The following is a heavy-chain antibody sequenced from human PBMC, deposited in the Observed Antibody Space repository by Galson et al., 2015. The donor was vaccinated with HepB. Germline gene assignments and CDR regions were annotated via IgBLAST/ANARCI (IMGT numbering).Heavy chain of an antibody. V-gene: IGHV3-21*01. CDR1: GFTFDDYV. D-gene: IGHD3-9*01. J-gene: IGHJ6*02. Sequence: SLRLSCAASGFTFDDYVMSWVRQAPGKGLEWVSSISRSSSYIYYADSVKGRFTIFRDNAKNSLYLQMNSLRAEDTAVYYCVRDAGDILTDYYYYYGMNVWGQGTTVTVSS. CDR3: VRDAGDILTDYYYYYGMNV. CDR2: ISRSSSYI.